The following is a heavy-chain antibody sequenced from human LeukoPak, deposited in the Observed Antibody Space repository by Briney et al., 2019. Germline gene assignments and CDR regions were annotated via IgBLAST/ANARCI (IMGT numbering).Heavy chain of an antibody. V-gene: IGHV3-48*04. Sequence: GGSLRLSCAASGYTFSSYTMNWVRQAPGKGLEWVSYISSSSITIYYADSVKGRFTISRDNAKNSLYLQMNSLRAEDTAVYYCARDLTYYDILTGRAVVGGIDYWGQGTLVTVSS. D-gene: IGHD3-9*01. CDR2: ISSSSITI. CDR3: ARDLTYYDILTGRAVVGGIDY. J-gene: IGHJ4*02. CDR1: GYTFSSYT.